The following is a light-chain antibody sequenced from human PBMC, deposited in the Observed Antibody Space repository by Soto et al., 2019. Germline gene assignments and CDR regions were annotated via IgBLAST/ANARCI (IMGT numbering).Light chain of an antibody. Sequence: EIVMTQSPATLSVSPGERATLSCRASQSVSSNLAWYQQKPGQAPRLLIYGASTRVTGIPARFSGSGSGTEFTLTISSLQSEDFAVYYCQHLGTFGQGTKVEIK. CDR3: QHLGT. CDR2: GAS. J-gene: IGKJ1*01. V-gene: IGKV3-15*01. CDR1: QSVSSN.